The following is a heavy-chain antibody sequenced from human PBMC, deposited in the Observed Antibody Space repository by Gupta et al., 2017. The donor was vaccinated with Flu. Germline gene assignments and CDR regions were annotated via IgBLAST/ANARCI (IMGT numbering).Heavy chain of an antibody. J-gene: IGHJ4*02. CDR3: VQGHGDWGWLH. D-gene: IGHD7-27*01. CDR2: INIKTDGGTT. Sequence: RQAPGRGLEWVGRINIKTDGGTTDYAAPVKGRFTISGDASKSTVHLQMGSLRTEDTAVYYCVQGHGDWGWLHWGQGTLVTVSS. V-gene: IGHV3-15*01.